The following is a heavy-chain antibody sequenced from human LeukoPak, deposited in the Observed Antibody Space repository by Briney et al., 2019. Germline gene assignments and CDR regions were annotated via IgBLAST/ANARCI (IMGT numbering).Heavy chain of an antibody. D-gene: IGHD3-9*01. V-gene: IGHV3-15*01. CDR3: TSSYYDILTGYYDFDY. Sequence: GGSLRLSCAASGFTFSNAWMSWVRQAPGKGLEWVGRIKSKTDGGTTDYAAPVKGRFTISRDDSKNTLHLQMNSLKTEDTAVYYCTSSYYDILTGYYDFDYWGQGTLVTVSS. CDR2: IKSKTDGGTT. J-gene: IGHJ4*02. CDR1: GFTFSNAW.